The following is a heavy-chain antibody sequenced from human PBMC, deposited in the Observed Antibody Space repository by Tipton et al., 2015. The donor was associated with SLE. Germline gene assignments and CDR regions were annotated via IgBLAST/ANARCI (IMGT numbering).Heavy chain of an antibody. CDR1: GGSISSSSYY. CDR2: IYYTGST. Sequence: TLSLTCTVSGGSISSSSYYWGWIRQHPGKGLEWIGYIYYTGSTYSNPSLKSRLTISVDTSKNQFSLNLSSVTAADTAVYYCARDYDAFDIWGQGTMVTVSS. V-gene: IGHV4-31*03. CDR3: ARDYDAFDI. J-gene: IGHJ3*02.